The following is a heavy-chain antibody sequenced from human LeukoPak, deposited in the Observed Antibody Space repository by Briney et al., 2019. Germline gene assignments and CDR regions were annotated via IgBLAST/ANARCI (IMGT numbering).Heavy chain of an antibody. CDR2: ISAYNGNT. J-gene: IGHJ4*02. Sequence: ASVKVSCKASGYTFTSYGISWVRQAPGQGLEWMGWISAYNGNTNYAQRLQGRVTMTTDTSTSTAYMELRSLRSDDTAVYYCARPKYYDILTGYYYFDYWGQGTLVAVSS. CDR3: ARPKYYDILTGYYYFDY. D-gene: IGHD3-9*01. V-gene: IGHV1-18*01. CDR1: GYTFTSYG.